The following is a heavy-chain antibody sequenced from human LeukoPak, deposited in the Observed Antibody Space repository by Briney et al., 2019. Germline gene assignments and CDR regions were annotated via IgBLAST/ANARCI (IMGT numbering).Heavy chain of an antibody. V-gene: IGHV3-21*01. CDR3: ARDDYGALFDY. D-gene: IGHD4-17*01. Sequence: GGSLRLSCEASGFSFSSYNMDWVRQTPGKGLEWISSITTSSTYTFYADSVKGRFTISRDNAKNSLYLQMNSLRAEDTAVYYCARDDYGALFDYWGQGTLVTVSS. CDR1: GFSFSSYN. J-gene: IGHJ4*02. CDR2: ITTSSTYT.